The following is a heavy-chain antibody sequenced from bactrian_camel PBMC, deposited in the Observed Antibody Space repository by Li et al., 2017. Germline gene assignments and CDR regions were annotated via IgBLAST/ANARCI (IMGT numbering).Heavy chain of an antibody. Sequence: HAQLVESGGGSVQAGGSLRLSCAASEYTSSISDCMGWFRQAPGGEREGVATISSFGTTAYADSVKGRFTITLDNAKNTLYLQMDSLKPEDTAMYFCAA. CDR1: EYTSSISDC. V-gene: IGHV3S55*01. D-gene: IGHD1*01. CDR2: ISSFGTT.